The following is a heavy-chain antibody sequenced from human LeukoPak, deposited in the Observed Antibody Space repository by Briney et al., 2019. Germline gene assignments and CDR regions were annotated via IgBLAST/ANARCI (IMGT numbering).Heavy chain of an antibody. CDR3: ARLGSLRRDAFAL. Sequence: GGSLRLSCAASGFTFSSYEMNWVRQAPGKGLEWVSYISSSGSTIYYADSVKGRFAISRDNAKNSLYLQMNSLRAEDTAVYYCARLGSLRRDAFALWGRGTMVTVAS. D-gene: IGHD1-26*01. J-gene: IGHJ3*01. CDR2: ISSSGSTI. CDR1: GFTFSSYE. V-gene: IGHV3-48*03.